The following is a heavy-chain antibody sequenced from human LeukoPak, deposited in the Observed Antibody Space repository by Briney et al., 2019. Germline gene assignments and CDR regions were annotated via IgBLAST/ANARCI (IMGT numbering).Heavy chain of an antibody. CDR3: ARYHYYGSGSFDY. Sequence: SETLSLTCAVSGGSISSGDYPWSWIRQPPGKGLEWIGYIFHTGHTSYNPSLKSRVTISVDMSKNQLSLKLSSVTAADTAVYYCARYHYYGSGSFDYWGQGTLVTVSS. CDR2: IFHTGHT. V-gene: IGHV4-30-2*01. CDR1: GGSISSGDYP. J-gene: IGHJ4*02. D-gene: IGHD3-10*01.